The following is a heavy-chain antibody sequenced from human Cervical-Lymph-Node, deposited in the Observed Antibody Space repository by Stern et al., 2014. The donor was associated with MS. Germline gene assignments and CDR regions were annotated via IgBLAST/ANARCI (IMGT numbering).Heavy chain of an antibody. Sequence: VQLVESGGGVVQPGRSLRLSCAAFGFTFSSYGMHWVRQAPGKGLAWVAVIWYDGSNKYYADSVKGRFTISRDNSKNTLYLQMNSLRAEDTAVYYCARGGGSWGYFDYWGQGTLVTVSS. J-gene: IGHJ4*02. D-gene: IGHD1-26*01. V-gene: IGHV3-33*01. CDR3: ARGGGSWGYFDY. CDR2: IWYDGSNK. CDR1: GFTFSSYG.